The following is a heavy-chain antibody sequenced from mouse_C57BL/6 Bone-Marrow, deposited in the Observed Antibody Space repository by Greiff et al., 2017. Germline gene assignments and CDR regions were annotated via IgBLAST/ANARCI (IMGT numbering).Heavy chain of an antibody. J-gene: IGHJ1*03. V-gene: IGHV14-3*01. Sequence: VQLKQSVAELVRPGASVKLSCTASGFNIKNTYMHWVKQRPEKGLEWIGRIDPANGNTKYAPKFQGKATITADTASNTAYLQLSSLTSEDTAIYYCALLLRYPYWYFDVWGTGTTVTVSS. D-gene: IGHD1-1*01. CDR1: GFNIKNTY. CDR3: ALLLRYPYWYFDV. CDR2: IDPANGNT.